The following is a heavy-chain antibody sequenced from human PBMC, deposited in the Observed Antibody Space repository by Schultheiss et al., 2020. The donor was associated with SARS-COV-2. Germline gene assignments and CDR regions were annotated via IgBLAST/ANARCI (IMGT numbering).Heavy chain of an antibody. V-gene: IGHV4-34*01. CDR1: GGSFSGYY. J-gene: IGHJ4*02. D-gene: IGHD3-10*01. CDR2: INHSGST. CDR3: ARALYYYGSGLDY. Sequence: SETLSLTCAVYGGSFSGYYWSWIRQPPGKGLEWIGEINHSGSTNYNPSLKSRVTISVDTSKNQFSLKLSSVTAADTAVYYCARALYYYGSGLDYWGQGTLVTVSS.